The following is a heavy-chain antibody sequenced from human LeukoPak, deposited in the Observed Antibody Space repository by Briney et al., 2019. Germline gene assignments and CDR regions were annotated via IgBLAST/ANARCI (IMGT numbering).Heavy chain of an antibody. CDR1: GFTFSSHG. CDR2: ISGNGAIT. Sequence: PGGTLRLSCAASGFTFSSHGMNWVRQAPGKGLEWVSGISGNGAITYYSDSVKGRFTISRDNSKYTLYLQINSLRAEDTATYYCAKYLFGSYWGQGTLVTVSS. D-gene: IGHD3-10*02. V-gene: IGHV3-23*01. CDR3: AKYLFGSY. J-gene: IGHJ4*02.